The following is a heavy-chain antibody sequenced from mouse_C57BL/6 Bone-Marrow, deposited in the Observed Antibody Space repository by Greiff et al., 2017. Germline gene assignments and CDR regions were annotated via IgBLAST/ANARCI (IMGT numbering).Heavy chain of an antibody. V-gene: IGHV1-69*01. CDR2: IDPSDSYT. CDR1: GYTFTSYW. CDR3: AREGITTVVAHFDY. J-gene: IGHJ2*01. D-gene: IGHD1-1*01. Sequence: VQLQQPGAELVMPGASVKLSCKASGYTFTSYWMHWVKQRPGQGLEWIGEIDPSDSYTNYNQKFKGKSTLTVDKSSSTAYMPLSSLTSEDSAVYYCAREGITTVVAHFDYWGQGTTLTVSS.